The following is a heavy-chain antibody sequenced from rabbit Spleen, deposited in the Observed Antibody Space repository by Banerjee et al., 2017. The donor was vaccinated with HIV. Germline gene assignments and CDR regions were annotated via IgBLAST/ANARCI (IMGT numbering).Heavy chain of an antibody. D-gene: IGHD8-1*01. Sequence: QEQLVESGGGLVKPGASLTLTCTASGVSFSNDHYMCWVRQAPGKGLEWIACIEGGSSTFSFFASWAKGRFTISKTSSTTVTLQMTSLTAADTATYFCARDGTGGSYFALWGQGTLVTVS. CDR2: IEGGSSTFS. CDR1: GVSFSNDHY. J-gene: IGHJ3*01. V-gene: IGHV1S45*01. CDR3: ARDGTGGSYFAL.